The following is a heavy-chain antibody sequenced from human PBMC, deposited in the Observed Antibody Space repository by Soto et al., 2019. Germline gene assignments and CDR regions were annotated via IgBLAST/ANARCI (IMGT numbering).Heavy chain of an antibody. V-gene: IGHV7-4-1*01. D-gene: IGHD3-16*01. CDR1: GYTFTSYA. CDR3: ARAGLSGGDYYYYGMDV. Sequence: ASVKVSCKASGYTFTSYAMNLVRQAPGQGLEWMGWINTNTANPTYPQGFTGRFVFSLDTSVSTAYLQVCSLKAEDPAVHYCARAGLSGGDYYYYGMDVWGQGTTVTVSS. J-gene: IGHJ6*02. CDR2: INTNTANP.